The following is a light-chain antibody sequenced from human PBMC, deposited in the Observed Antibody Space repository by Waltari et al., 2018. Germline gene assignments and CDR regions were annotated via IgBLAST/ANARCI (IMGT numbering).Light chain of an antibody. V-gene: IGKV3-20*01. CDR3: QHYVSLPVT. J-gene: IGKJ1*01. CDR2: GAS. Sequence: EIVFPPSPGPPSLSPGERATPSCRASQSVSRALAWYQQNPGQAPRLLIYGASNRATGIPDRFSGSGSGTDFSLIISRLEPEDFAVYYCQHYVSLPVTFGQGTKVEIK. CDR1: QSVSRA.